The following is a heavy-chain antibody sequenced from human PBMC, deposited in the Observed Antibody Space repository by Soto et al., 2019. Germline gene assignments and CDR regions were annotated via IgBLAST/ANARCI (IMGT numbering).Heavy chain of an antibody. D-gene: IGHD4-17*01. CDR1: GYTFTNYW. V-gene: IGHV5-51*01. Sequence: PGESLKISCKGSGYTFTNYWIVWVRQIPGKGLEWMGIIYPGDSDTRYSPSFQGQVTISADRSISTAYLQWSSLKASDPGMYYCARYPTLTDYFFHGMDVWGQGTTVTVSS. CDR3: ARYPTLTDYFFHGMDV. J-gene: IGHJ6*02. CDR2: IYPGDSDT.